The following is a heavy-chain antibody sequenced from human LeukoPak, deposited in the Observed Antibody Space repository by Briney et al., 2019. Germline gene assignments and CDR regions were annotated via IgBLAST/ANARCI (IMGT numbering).Heavy chain of an antibody. CDR1: GYTFTSYG. CDR3: ARVRGYCSGGSCYSKFFDY. Sequence: GASVKVSCKASGYTFTSYGISWVRQAPGQGLEWMGWISAYNGNTNYAQKLQGRVTMTTDTSTSTAYMELRSLSSDDTAVYYCARVRGYCSGGSCYSKFFDYWGQGTLVTVSS. CDR2: ISAYNGNT. D-gene: IGHD2-15*01. J-gene: IGHJ4*02. V-gene: IGHV1-18*01.